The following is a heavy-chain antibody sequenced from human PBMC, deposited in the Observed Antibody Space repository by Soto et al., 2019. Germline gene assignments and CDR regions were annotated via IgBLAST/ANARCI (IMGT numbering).Heavy chain of an antibody. Sequence: LRLSCAASRFTFSTYWMTWVRQAPGKGLEWVANINQDGSEKYYMDSVKGRFTISRDNAKNSLYLQMTSLRAEDTAVYHCAGGNALDVWGQGTTVTVSS. CDR1: RFTFSTYW. J-gene: IGHJ6*02. CDR3: AGGNALDV. CDR2: INQDGSEK. V-gene: IGHV3-7*01.